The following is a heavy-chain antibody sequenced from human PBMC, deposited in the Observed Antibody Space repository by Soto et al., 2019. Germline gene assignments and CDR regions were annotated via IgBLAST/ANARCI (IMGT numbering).Heavy chain of an antibody. CDR2: INHSGST. D-gene: IGHD6-19*01. V-gene: IGHV4-34*01. J-gene: IGHJ3*02. CDR3: RVGIAVVGIGAFKI. CDR1: GGSFSGYY. Sequence: QVQLQQWGAGLLKPSETLSLTCAVYGGSFSGYYWCWIRQPPGKGLEWIGEINHSGSTNYNPSRPSRGTVSVDASKNQSSGKLGCVPAACPGVYYCRVGIAVVGIGAFKIWRQSTMVTVSS.